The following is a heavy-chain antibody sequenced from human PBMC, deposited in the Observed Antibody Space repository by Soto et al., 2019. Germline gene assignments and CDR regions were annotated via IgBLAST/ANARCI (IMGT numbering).Heavy chain of an antibody. CDR2: ISYDGSNK. V-gene: IGHV3-30*18. CDR1: GFTFSSYG. D-gene: IGHD3-22*01. Sequence: QVQLVESGGGVVQPGRSLRLSCAASGFTFSSYGMHWVRQAPGKGLEWVAVISYDGSNKYYADSVKGRFTISRDNSKNPLFLQMNSLRAEDTALYYCAKDQIGDYYYDSSGPIDYWGQGTLVTVSS. J-gene: IGHJ4*02. CDR3: AKDQIGDYYYDSSGPIDY.